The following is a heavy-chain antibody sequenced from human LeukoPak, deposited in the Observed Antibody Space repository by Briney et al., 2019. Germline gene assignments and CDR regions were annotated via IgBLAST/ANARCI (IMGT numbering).Heavy chain of an antibody. CDR3: VKDWRDEANCGGDCLEY. CDR2: ITGSGGDT. J-gene: IGHJ4*02. Sequence: GGSLRLSCAASGFTFNNYAMSWVRQAPGKGLEWVSAITGSGGDTYYADSVKGRFTISRDNSKNTLYLQMNSLRAEDTAVYYCVKDWRDEANCGGDCLEYWGQGTPVTVSS. CDR1: GFTFNNYA. V-gene: IGHV3-23*01. D-gene: IGHD2-21*02.